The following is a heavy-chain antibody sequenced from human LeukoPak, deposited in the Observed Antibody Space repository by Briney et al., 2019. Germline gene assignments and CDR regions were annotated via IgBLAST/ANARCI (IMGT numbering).Heavy chain of an antibody. J-gene: IGHJ4*02. CDR1: GGSISSYY. V-gene: IGHV4-59*01. Sequence: SETLSLTCTVSGGSISSYYWSWIRQPPGKGLEWIGYIYYSGSTNYNPSLKSRDTISVDTSKNQFSLKLSSVTAADTAVYYCARGAAAAGHWGYWGQGTLVTVSS. D-gene: IGHD6-13*01. CDR2: IYYSGST. CDR3: ARGAAAAGHWGY.